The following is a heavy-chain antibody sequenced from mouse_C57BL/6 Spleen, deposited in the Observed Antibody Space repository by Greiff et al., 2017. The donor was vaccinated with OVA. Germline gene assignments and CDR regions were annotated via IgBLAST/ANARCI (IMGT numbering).Heavy chain of an antibody. J-gene: IGHJ4*01. CDR3: ARFYGSSHYAMDY. CDR2: IDPSDSYT. Sequence: VQLQQPGAELVMPGASVKLSCKASGYTFTSYWMHWVKQRPGQGLEWLGEIDPSDSYTNYNQKFKGKSTLTVDKSSSTAYMQLSSLTSEDSAVYYCARFYGSSHYAMDYWGQGTSVTVSS. V-gene: IGHV1-69*01. CDR1: GYTFTSYW. D-gene: IGHD1-1*01.